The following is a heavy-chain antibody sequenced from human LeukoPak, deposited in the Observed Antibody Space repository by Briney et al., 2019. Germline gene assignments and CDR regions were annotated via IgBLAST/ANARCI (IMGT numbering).Heavy chain of an antibody. V-gene: IGHV5-51*01. J-gene: IGHJ6*03. D-gene: IGHD4-17*01. CDR2: IYPGDSDT. CDR3: ARHRYDNGEHYYYYMDV. Sequence: GESLKISCKGSGYSFTSYWIGWVRQMLGKGLGWMGIIYPGDSDTRYSPSFQGQVTISADKSISTAYQQWSSLKASDTAMYYCARHRYDNGEHYYYYMDVWGKGTTVTVSS. CDR1: GYSFTSYW.